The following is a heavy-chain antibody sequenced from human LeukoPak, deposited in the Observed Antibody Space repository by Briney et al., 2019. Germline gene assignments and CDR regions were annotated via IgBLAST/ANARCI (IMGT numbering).Heavy chain of an antibody. J-gene: IGHJ5*02. CDR2: ISAYNGNT. Sequence: ASVKVSCKASGYTFTNYGINWVRQVPGQGLEWMGWISAYNGNTNYAQKLQGRVTMTTDTSTSTVYMELSSLRSEDTAVYYCARCGYSDGWSCDHWGQGTLVTVSS. CDR1: GYTFTNYG. D-gene: IGHD5-18*01. CDR3: ARCGYSDGWSCDH. V-gene: IGHV1-18*01.